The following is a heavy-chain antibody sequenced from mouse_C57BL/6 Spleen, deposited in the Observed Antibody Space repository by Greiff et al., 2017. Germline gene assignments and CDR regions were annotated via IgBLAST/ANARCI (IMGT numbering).Heavy chain of an antibody. CDR1: GYSFTSYY. CDR3: ARYDDGKVDY. D-gene: IGHD1-1*01. V-gene: IGHV1-66*01. J-gene: IGHJ2*01. Sequence: VQLQESGPELVKPGASVKLSCKASGYSFTSYYIHWVKQRPGQGLEWIGWIYPGSGNTKYNEKFKGKATLTADTSSSTAYMQLSSLTSEDSAVYYCARYDDGKVDYWGQGTTLTVSS. CDR2: IYPGSGNT.